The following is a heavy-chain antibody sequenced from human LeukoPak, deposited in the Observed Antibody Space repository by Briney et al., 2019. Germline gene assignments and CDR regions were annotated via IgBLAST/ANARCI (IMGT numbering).Heavy chain of an antibody. V-gene: IGHV3-15*01. CDR3: TKTYYYGSGSLDY. CDR2: IKSKTDGGTT. Sequence: PGGSLRLSCAASGFTFSNAWMSWVRQAPGKGLEWVGRIKSKTDGGTTDYAAPVKGRFTISRDGSKNTLYLQMNSLKTEDTAIYYCTKTYYYGSGSLDYWGQGTLVTVSS. CDR1: GFTFSNAW. D-gene: IGHD3-10*01. J-gene: IGHJ4*02.